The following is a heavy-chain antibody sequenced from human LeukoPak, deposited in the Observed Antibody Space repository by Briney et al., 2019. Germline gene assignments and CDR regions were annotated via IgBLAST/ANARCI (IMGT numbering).Heavy chain of an antibody. J-gene: IGHJ3*02. CDR1: GFTISSYG. Sequence: GGALRLSCAASGFTISSYGMHSVRQAPGKGLEWVAFIRYDGSNKYNSDTVNGRFTISRDKSNNTLYLQMNSMRAEDTAVYDCARWGYCSGGSCYSPYDAFDIWGQGTMVTVSS. V-gene: IGHV3-30*02. D-gene: IGHD2-15*01. CDR3: ARWGYCSGGSCYSPYDAFDI. CDR2: IRYDGSNK.